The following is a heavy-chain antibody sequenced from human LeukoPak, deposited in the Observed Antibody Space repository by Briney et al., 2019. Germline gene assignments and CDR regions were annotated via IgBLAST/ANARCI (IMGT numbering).Heavy chain of an antibody. CDR3: ARDFSSYEWIFDY. CDR1: GGSISSSSYY. J-gene: IGHJ4*02. Sequence: SETLSLTCTVSGGSISSSSYYWGWIRQPPGKGLEWIGSIYYSGSTYYNPSLKSRVTISVDTPKNQFSLKLSSVTAADTAVYYCARDFSSYEWIFDYWGQGTLVTVSS. D-gene: IGHD3-3*01. V-gene: IGHV4-39*07. CDR2: IYYSGST.